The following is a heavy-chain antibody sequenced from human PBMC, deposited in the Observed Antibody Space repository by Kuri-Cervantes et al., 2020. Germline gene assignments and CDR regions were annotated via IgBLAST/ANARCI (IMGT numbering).Heavy chain of an antibody. V-gene: IGHV1-46*01. CDR3: ARVIVDTAMIITPDAFDI. CDR2: INPSGGST. CDR1: GYTLTELS. J-gene: IGHJ3*02. Sequence: ASVKVSCKVSGYTLTELSMHWVRQAPGQGLEWMGIINPSGGSTSYAQKFQGRVTMTRDTSTSTVYMELSSLRSEDTAVYYCARVIVDTAMIITPDAFDIWGQGTMVTVSS. D-gene: IGHD5-18*01.